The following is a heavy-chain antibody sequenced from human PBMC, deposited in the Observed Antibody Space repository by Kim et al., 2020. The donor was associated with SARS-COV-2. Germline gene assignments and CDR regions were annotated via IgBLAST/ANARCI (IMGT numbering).Heavy chain of an antibody. D-gene: IGHD2-15*01. V-gene: IGHV3-23*01. Sequence: GGSLRLSCAASGFTFSSYAMSWVRQAPGKGLEWVSAISGSGGSTYYADSVKGRFTISRDNSKNTLYLQMNSLRAEDTAVYYCAKKATPVVAATFLYWYFDLWGRGTLVTVSS. J-gene: IGHJ2*01. CDR1: GFTFSSYA. CDR2: ISGSGGST. CDR3: AKKATPVVAATFLYWYFDL.